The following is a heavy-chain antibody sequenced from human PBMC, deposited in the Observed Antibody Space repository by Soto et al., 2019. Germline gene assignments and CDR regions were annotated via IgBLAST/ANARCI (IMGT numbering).Heavy chain of an antibody. D-gene: IGHD6-19*01. Sequence: ASVKVSCKASGYTFTRSGISWVRQAPGQGLEWLGWINADNGNTNYSQHLQGRVSLTTDTSTSTAYMELSSLRSEDTAVYYCARAVAVPADFDYWGQGTLVTVSS. J-gene: IGHJ4*02. CDR2: INADNGNT. V-gene: IGHV1-18*01. CDR1: GYTFTRSG. CDR3: ARAVAVPADFDY.